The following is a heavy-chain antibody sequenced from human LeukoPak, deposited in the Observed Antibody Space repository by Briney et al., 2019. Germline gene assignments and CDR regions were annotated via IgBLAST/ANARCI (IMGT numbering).Heavy chain of an antibody. CDR3: ASDLSNYDYYYYMDV. CDR2: IIPIFGTA. V-gene: IGHV1-69*05. Sequence: SAKVSCKASGGTFSSYAISWVRQAPGQGLEWMGGIIPIFGTANYAQKFQGRVTITTDESTSTAYMELSSLRSEDTAVYYCASDLSNYDYYYYMDVWGKGTTVTVSS. J-gene: IGHJ6*03. CDR1: GGTFSSYA. D-gene: IGHD4-11*01.